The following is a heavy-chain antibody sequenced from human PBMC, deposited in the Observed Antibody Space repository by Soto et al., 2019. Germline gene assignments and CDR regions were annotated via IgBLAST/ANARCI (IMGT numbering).Heavy chain of an antibody. Sequence: PSETLSLTCAVYGGSFSGYYWSWIRQPPGKGLEWIGETNHSRSTNYNPSLKSRVTISVDTSKNQFSLKLSSVTAADTAVYYCAREFGSGSYLGFPYYYYGMDVWGQRTTVTVSS. D-gene: IGHD3-10*01. CDR1: GGSFSGYY. J-gene: IGHJ6*02. CDR3: AREFGSGSYLGFPYYYYGMDV. CDR2: TNHSRST. V-gene: IGHV4-34*01.